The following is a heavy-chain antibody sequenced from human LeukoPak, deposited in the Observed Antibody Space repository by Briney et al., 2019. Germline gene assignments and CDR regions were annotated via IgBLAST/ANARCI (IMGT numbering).Heavy chain of an antibody. CDR1: GYTFTSYD. CDR3: ARESFEYSSWGRYYYYMDV. J-gene: IGHJ6*03. V-gene: IGHV1-8*03. D-gene: IGHD6-6*01. CDR2: MNPNSGNT. Sequence: ASVKVSCKASGYTFTSYDINWVRQATGQGLEWMGWMNPNSGNTGYAQKFQGRVTITRNTSISTAYMELSSLRSEDTAVYYCARESFEYSSWGRYYYYMDVWGKGTTVTVSS.